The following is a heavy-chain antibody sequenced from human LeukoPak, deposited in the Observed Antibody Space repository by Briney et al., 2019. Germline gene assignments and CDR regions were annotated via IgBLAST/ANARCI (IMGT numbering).Heavy chain of an antibody. Sequence: SETLSLTCAVYGGSFSGYYWSWIRQPPGEGLEWIGSIHYSGSTYYNPSLKSRVTISVDTSKNQFSLKLSSVTAADTAVYYCAQGMTTVTKGVDYWGQGTLVTVSS. CDR3: AQGMTTVTKGVDY. J-gene: IGHJ4*02. D-gene: IGHD4-17*01. V-gene: IGHV4-34*01. CDR2: IHYSGST. CDR1: GGSFSGYY.